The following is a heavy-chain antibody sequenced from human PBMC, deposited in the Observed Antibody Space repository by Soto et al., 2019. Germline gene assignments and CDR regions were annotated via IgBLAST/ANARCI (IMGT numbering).Heavy chain of an antibody. Sequence: GGSLRLSCAASGFTFSIYSMAWARQAPGKGLEWVSSIISTGSTMYYTDSVKGRFTISRDNAKNSLYLQMNSLRAEDTAVYYCVRRLAGSGTNYFDYWGQGTLVTVSS. J-gene: IGHJ4*02. CDR1: GFTFSIYS. CDR3: VRRLAGSGTNYFDY. V-gene: IGHV3-48*01. D-gene: IGHD6-13*01. CDR2: IISTGSTM.